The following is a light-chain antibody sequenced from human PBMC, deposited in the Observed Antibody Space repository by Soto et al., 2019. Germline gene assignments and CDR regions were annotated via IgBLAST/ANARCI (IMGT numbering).Light chain of an antibody. CDR1: QAIGVY. V-gene: IGKV1-27*01. J-gene: IGKJ4*01. CDR2: AAS. Sequence: DIQGTQSPSSLSASLGDRVTITCRAKQAIGVYLAWFQQQPGKVPKLLIYAASALQSGVPSRFSGSGSGTDFTLTISSLQPEDIATYYCQKYNSAPLTFGGGTKVEI. CDR3: QKYNSAPLT.